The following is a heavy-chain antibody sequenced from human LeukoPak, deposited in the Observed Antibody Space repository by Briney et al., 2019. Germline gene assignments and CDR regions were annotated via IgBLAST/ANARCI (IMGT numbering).Heavy chain of an antibody. Sequence: GGSLRLSCAASGFTFSTYSVNWVRQAPGKGLEWVSSISSGSGYIYDADSVKGRFTISRDNAKNSLYLQMNSLRADDTAVYYCAREGIAAGVFDCWGQGTLVTVSS. J-gene: IGHJ4*02. D-gene: IGHD6-13*01. CDR1: GFTFSTYS. CDR2: ISSGSGYI. V-gene: IGHV3-21*01. CDR3: AREGIAAGVFDC.